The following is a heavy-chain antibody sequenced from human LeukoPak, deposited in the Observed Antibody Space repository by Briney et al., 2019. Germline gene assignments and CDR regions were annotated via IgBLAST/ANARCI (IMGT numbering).Heavy chain of an antibody. CDR1: GYSISSGYY. CDR3: ARASSGWYNWFDP. Sequence: PSETLSLTCTVSGYSISSGYYWGWIRQPPGKGLEWIGSIYHSGSTNFNPSLKSRVTISVDTSKNQFSLKLSSVTAADTAVYYCARASSGWYNWFDPWGQGTLVTVSS. J-gene: IGHJ5*02. V-gene: IGHV4-38-2*02. CDR2: IYHSGST. D-gene: IGHD6-19*01.